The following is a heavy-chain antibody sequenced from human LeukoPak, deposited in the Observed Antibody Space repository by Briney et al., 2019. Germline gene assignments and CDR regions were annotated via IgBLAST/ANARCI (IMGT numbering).Heavy chain of an antibody. Sequence: QPGGSLRLSCVVSGFTISSYGMHWVRQAPGKGLEWVAFIRYDGSYKKYADSVEGRFTISRDNSKNTLYLQMNSLRAEDTAVYYCAKDGGVRGPDYYYYVDVWGKGTTVTISS. J-gene: IGHJ6*03. V-gene: IGHV3-30*02. CDR2: IRYDGSYK. CDR1: GFTISSYG. CDR3: AKDGGVRGPDYYYYVDV. D-gene: IGHD3-10*01.